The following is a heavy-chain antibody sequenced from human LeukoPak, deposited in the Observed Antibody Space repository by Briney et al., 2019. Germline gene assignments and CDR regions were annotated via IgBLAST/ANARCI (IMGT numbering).Heavy chain of an antibody. CDR3: AHRENYYDSSVFDN. J-gene: IGHJ4*02. V-gene: IGHV2-5*02. D-gene: IGHD3-22*01. Sequence: SGPTLVNPTQTLTLTCTFSGFSLNTRGVGVGWIRQPPGRSLERLAFIYWDDDRRYSPSLKSRLTITKDTSKNQVVLTMTNMDPVDTATYFCAHRENYYDSSVFDNWGQGTLVTVPS. CDR2: IYWDDDR. CDR1: GFSLNTRGVG.